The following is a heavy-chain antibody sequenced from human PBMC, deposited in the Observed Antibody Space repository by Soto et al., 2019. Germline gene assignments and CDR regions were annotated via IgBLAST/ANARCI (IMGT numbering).Heavy chain of an antibody. D-gene: IGHD2-2*01. V-gene: IGHV1-2*02. J-gene: IGHJ6*02. CDR3: TRGACSSTSCSYYYYYGMDV. CDR1: GYPFTGFY. CDR2: INPNSGGT. Sequence: ASVKVSLKASGYPFTGFYMHWVRQAPGQGLEWMGWINPNSGGTNYAQKFQGRVTMTRDTSISTAYMELSRLRSDDTAVYYCTRGACSSTSCSYYYYYGMDVWGQGTTVTVSS.